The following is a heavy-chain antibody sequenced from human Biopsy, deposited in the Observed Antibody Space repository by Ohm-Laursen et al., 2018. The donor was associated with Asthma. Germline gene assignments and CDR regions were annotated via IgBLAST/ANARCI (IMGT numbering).Heavy chain of an antibody. D-gene: IGHD2-8*01. CDR3: ARDLSGYCTSSACYGFDS. J-gene: IGHJ5*01. Sequence: SQTLSLTCTVSGRSLSSGPYYWSWVRQHPGKGLEWIGYINYSGSTFYSPSLESRVTVSVDTSKNQFSLKLSSVTAADTAVYYCARDLSGYCTSSACYGFDSWGQGTLVTVSS. CDR1: GRSLSSGPYY. CDR2: INYSGST. V-gene: IGHV4-31*03.